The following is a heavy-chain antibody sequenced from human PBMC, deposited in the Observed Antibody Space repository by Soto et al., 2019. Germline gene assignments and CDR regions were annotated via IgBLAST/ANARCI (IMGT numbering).Heavy chain of an antibody. J-gene: IGHJ6*03. CDR3: ARDDVLCDGAGCSGIYLDV. Sequence: PGGSLRLACAASGFTVSSKYMTWVRQAPGKGLEWVSLIQSGGTTYYADSVKGRFTISRDTSENTLHLQMDSLRVEDTAVYYCARDDVLCDGAGCSGIYLDVWGKGITVTVS. D-gene: IGHD2-15*01. CDR1: GFTVSSKY. V-gene: IGHV3-66*01. CDR2: IQSGGTT.